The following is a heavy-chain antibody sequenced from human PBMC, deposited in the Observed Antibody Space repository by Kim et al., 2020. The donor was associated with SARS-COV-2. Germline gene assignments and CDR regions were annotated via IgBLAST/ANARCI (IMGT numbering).Heavy chain of an antibody. Sequence: YGGSVKGRFTMSRENAKNSLYLQMNSLRTEDTAIYYCAALDSVQVPGGIWGQGTLVTVSS. D-gene: IGHD3-10*01. CDR3: AALDSVQVPGGI. J-gene: IGHJ4*02. V-gene: IGHV3-48*03.